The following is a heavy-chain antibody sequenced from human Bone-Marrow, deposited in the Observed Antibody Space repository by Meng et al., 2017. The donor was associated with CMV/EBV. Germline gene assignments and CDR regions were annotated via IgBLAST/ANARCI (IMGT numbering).Heavy chain of an antibody. CDR3: ARDLYGDYGGAVY. CDR1: GFTFSSYA. J-gene: IGHJ4*02. D-gene: IGHD4-17*01. Sequence: GGSLRLSCAASGFTFSSYAMHWVRQAPGKGLEWVAVISYDGSNKYYADSVKGRFTISRDNSKNTLYLQMNSLRAEDTAVYYCARDLYGDYGGAVYWGQGTLVTVSS. V-gene: IGHV3-30*04. CDR2: ISYDGSNK.